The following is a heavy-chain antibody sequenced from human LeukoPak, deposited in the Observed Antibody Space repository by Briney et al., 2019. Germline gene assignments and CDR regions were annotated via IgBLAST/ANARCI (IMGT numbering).Heavy chain of an antibody. D-gene: IGHD5-24*01. J-gene: IGHJ4*02. V-gene: IGHV3-30*03. CDR1: GFTFSNYD. CDR3: ARTRDGHSAYFDY. CDR2: ISSDGSNK. Sequence: PGRSLRLSCAAYGFTFSNYDIHWVRQAPGKGLEWLAVISSDGSNKNYADSVNGRFTISRDNSKNTLYLQMNSLRAEDTAVYYCARTRDGHSAYFDYWGQGTLVTVSS.